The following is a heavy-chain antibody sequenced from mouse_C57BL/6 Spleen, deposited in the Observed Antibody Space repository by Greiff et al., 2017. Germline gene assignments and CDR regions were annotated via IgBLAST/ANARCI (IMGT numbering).Heavy chain of an antibody. CDR2: INPGSGGT. J-gene: IGHJ2*01. Sequence: QVQLQQSGAELVRPGTSVKVSCKASGYAFTNYLIEWVKQRPGQGLEWIGVINPGSGGTNYNEKFRGKATLTADKSSSTAYMQLSSLTSEDSAVYYCARTVYYYGSSYVKIGYFDYWGQGTTLTVSS. CDR3: ARTVYYYGSSYVKIGYFDY. CDR1: GYAFTNYL. V-gene: IGHV1-54*01. D-gene: IGHD1-1*01.